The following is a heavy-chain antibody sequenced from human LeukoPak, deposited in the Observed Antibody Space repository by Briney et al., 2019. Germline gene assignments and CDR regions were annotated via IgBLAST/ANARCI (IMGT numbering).Heavy chain of an antibody. D-gene: IGHD3-10*01. Sequence: SETLSLTCAVYGGSFSGYYWSWIRQPPGKGLEWIGEINHSGSTNYNPSLKSRVTISVDTSKNQFSLKLSSVTAADPAVYYCPRVGFRTMVRRVMNYRGQGTLVTVSS. J-gene: IGHJ4*02. V-gene: IGHV4-34*01. CDR3: PRVGFRTMVRRVMNY. CDR1: GGSFSGYY. CDR2: INHSGST.